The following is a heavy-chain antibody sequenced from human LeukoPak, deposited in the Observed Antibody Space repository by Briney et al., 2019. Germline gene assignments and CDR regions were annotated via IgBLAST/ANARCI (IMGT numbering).Heavy chain of an antibody. Sequence: GGSLRLSCAASGFTFSIYSMNWVRQAPGKGLEWVSSISSSSSYIYYADSVKGRFTISRDNAKNSLYLQMNSLRAEDTAVYYCATARGDTAMGPGNWGQGTLVTVSS. CDR3: ATARGDTAMGPGN. J-gene: IGHJ4*02. D-gene: IGHD5-18*01. CDR2: ISSSSSYI. CDR1: GFTFSIYS. V-gene: IGHV3-21*01.